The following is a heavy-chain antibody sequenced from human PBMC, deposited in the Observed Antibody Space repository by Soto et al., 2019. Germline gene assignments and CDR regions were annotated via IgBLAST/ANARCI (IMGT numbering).Heavy chain of an antibody. J-gene: IGHJ4*02. D-gene: IGHD3-10*01. CDR3: ARVSLRGHLLGNFDY. CDR1: GGTFNTYT. Sequence: QVQLVQSGAEVKKPGSSVKVSCKASGGTFNTYTISWVRQAPGQGLEWMGGIIPIFGTTNYAQNFQGRVTITADESTSTAYMELSSLISEDTAVYYCARVSLRGHLLGNFDYWGQGTLVTVSS. V-gene: IGHV1-69*01. CDR2: IIPIFGTT.